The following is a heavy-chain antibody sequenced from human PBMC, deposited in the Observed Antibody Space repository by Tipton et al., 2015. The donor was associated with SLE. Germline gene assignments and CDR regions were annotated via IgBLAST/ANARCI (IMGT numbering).Heavy chain of an antibody. CDR3: AKGTLRSSTTWLDY. J-gene: IGHJ4*02. D-gene: IGHD2-2*01. CDR2: VSDSGDIT. V-gene: IGHV3-23*01. CDR1: GFSFSTYA. Sequence: SLRLSCAASGFSFSTYAMTWVRQAPGKGLEWVSTVSDSGDITYYADSVKGRFTISRDNSKNTQFLQMNSLRVEDTATYYCAKGTLRSSTTWLDYWGQGTLVTVSS.